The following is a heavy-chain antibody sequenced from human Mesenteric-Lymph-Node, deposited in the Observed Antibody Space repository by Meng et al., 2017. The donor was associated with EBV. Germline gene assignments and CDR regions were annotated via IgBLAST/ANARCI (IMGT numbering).Heavy chain of an antibody. D-gene: IGHD3-10*01. CDR1: GYIFTYFW. V-gene: IGHV7-4-1*02. CDR2: IDANSGHP. J-gene: IGHJ4*02. CDR3: VKYRGFGELFDF. Sequence: VWLLQFGSAVSHPVASVRASCKATGYIFTYFWINWFRQAPGQGLAWLGWIDANSGHPAYAKGFTGRLVFSLDTSVNTAFLQINDLKSDDTAIYYCVKYRGFGELFDFWGQGTLVTVSS.